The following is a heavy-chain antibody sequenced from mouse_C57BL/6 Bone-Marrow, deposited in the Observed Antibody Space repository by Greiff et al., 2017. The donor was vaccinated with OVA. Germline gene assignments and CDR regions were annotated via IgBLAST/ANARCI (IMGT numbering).Heavy chain of an antibody. Sequence: VQLQQSVAELVRPGASVKLSCTASGFNIKNTYMHWVKQRPEQGLEWIGRIDPANGNTKYAPKFQGKATITADTSTNTAYLQISSLTSEDTAIYYCLYDGYLYYYAMDYWGQGTSVTVSS. CDR2: IDPANGNT. CDR1: GFNIKNTY. V-gene: IGHV14-3*01. J-gene: IGHJ4*01. CDR3: LYDGYLYYYAMDY. D-gene: IGHD2-3*01.